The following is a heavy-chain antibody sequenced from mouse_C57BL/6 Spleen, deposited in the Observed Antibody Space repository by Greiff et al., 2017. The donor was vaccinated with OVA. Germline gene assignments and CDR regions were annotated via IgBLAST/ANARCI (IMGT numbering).Heavy chain of an antibody. V-gene: IGHV1-42*01. Sequence: EVQLQQSGPELVKPGASVKISCKASGYSFTGYYMNWVKQSPEKSLEWIGEINPSTGGTTYNQKFKAKATLTVDKSSSTAYMQLKSLTSEDSAVYYCARGGSYDGYYVSYWYFDVWGTGTTVTVSS. CDR2: INPSTGGT. CDR3: ARGGSYDGYYVSYWYFDV. CDR1: GYSFTGYY. D-gene: IGHD2-3*01. J-gene: IGHJ1*03.